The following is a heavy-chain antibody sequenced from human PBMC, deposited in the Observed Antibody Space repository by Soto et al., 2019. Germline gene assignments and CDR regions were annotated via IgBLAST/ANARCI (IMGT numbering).Heavy chain of an antibody. CDR1: GGSISSGGYS. CDR3: ARGYLAAAGYNWFDP. Sequence: SEALSLTCAVSGGSISSGGYSWSWIRQPPGKGLEWIGYIYHSGSTYYNPSLESRVTISVDRSKNQFPLKLSSVTAADTAVYYCARGYLAAAGYNWFDPWGQGTLVTVSS. D-gene: IGHD6-13*01. CDR2: IYHSGST. V-gene: IGHV4-30-2*01. J-gene: IGHJ5*02.